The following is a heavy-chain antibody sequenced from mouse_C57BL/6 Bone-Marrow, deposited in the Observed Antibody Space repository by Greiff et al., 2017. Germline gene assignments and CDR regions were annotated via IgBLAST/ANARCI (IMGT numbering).Heavy chain of an antibody. J-gene: IGHJ1*03. V-gene: IGHV1-85*01. D-gene: IGHD1-1*01. CDR3: ARDYGSSYWYFDV. Sequence: VQLQQSGPELAKPGASVKLSCKASGYTFTSYDINWVKQRPGQGLEWIGWIYPRGGCTKYNQKFKGKATLTVDTSSSTAYMELHSLTSEDSAVYCGARDYGSSYWYFDVWGTGTAVTVSS. CDR2: IYPRGGCT. CDR1: GYTFTSYD.